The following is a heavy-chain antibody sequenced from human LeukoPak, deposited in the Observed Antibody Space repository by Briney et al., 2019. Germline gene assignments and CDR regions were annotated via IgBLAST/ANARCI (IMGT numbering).Heavy chain of an antibody. V-gene: IGHV3-20*04. Sequence: GGSLRLSCAASGFTFDGYGMSWVRQAPGKGLEWVSGINCNGGSTGYADSVKGRFTISRDNAKNSLYLQMNSLRAEDTALYYCARWSYYDILTGYYQVGAFDIWGQGTMVTVSS. J-gene: IGHJ3*02. CDR1: GFTFDGYG. CDR2: INCNGGST. CDR3: ARWSYYDILTGYYQVGAFDI. D-gene: IGHD3-9*01.